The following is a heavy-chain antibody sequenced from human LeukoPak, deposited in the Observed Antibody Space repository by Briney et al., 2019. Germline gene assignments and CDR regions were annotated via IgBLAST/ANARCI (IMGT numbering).Heavy chain of an antibody. J-gene: IGHJ5*02. CDR1: GASITSYY. CDR3: ARDSGTTGEVKFDP. V-gene: IGHV4-4*07. D-gene: IGHD3-10*01. CDR2: IYASGST. Sequence: SETLSLTCTVSGASITSYYWSWIRQPAGKGLEWIGRIYASGSTTYNPSLKSRVTMPVDTSKTQFSLKLSSVTAADTAVYYCARDSGTTGEVKFDPWGQGTLVTVSA.